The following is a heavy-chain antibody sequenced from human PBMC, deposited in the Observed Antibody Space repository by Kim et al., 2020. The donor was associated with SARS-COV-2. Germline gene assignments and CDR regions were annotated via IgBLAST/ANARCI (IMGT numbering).Heavy chain of an antibody. J-gene: IGHJ6*01. CDR2: ISSSGRTI. Sequence: GGSLRLSCAASGFTFSDYYMSWMRQAPGKGLEWVSYISSSGRTIFYADSVKGRFTISRDNAENSLFLQMNSLRAEDTAVYYCARTKYSTGNYYSGMDVGG. CDR3: ARTKYSTGNYYSGMDV. CDR1: GFTFSDYY. V-gene: IGHV3-11*01. D-gene: IGHD6-6*01.